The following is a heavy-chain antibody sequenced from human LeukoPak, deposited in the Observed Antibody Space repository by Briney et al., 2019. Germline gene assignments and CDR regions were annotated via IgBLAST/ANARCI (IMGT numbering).Heavy chain of an antibody. CDR2: INPNNGDT. CDR1: GYTFTGYY. V-gene: IGHV1-2*02. Sequence: ASVKVSCKASGYTFTGYYLHWVRQAPGQGLEWMGWINPNNGDTNYAQKFQGRVTMTRDTSISTAYMELSRLRSDDTAVFYCARDGGEKSFDYWGQGALVTVSS. J-gene: IGHJ4*02. D-gene: IGHD2-15*01. CDR3: ARDGGEKSFDY.